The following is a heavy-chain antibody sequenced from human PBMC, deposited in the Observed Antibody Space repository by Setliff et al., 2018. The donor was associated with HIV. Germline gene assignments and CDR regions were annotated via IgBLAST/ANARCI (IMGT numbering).Heavy chain of an antibody. V-gene: IGHV3-49*04. CDR1: GFTFGDYA. J-gene: IGHJ2*01. CDR3: VREVVSAVWYFDH. Sequence: PGGSLRLSCAASGFTFGDYAMSWVRQAPGKGLEWVGFIRTNARGGATEYAASVKGRFTISRDDSKSIAYLQMSSLKIEDTAVYYCVREVVSAVWYFDHWGRGIQVTVSS. CDR2: IRTNARGGAT.